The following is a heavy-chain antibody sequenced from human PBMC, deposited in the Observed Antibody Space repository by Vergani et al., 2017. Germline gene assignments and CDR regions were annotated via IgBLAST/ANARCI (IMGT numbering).Heavy chain of an antibody. D-gene: IGHD6-13*01. Sequence: QVQLQESGPGLVKPSETLSLTCTVSGGSISSYYWSWIRQPAGKGLEWIGRIYTSGSTTYNPSLKSRVTMSVATSKNQFSLKLSSVTAADTAGYDWARDHEAAAFDYGGQGTLVTFSS. CDR1: GGSISSYY. CDR2: IYTSGST. CDR3: ARDHEAAAFDY. J-gene: IGHJ4*02. V-gene: IGHV4-4*07.